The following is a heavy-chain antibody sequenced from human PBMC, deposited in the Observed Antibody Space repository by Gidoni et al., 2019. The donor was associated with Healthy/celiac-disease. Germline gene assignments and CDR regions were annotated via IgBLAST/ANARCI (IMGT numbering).Heavy chain of an antibody. J-gene: IGHJ6*03. Sequence: NSYATAYAASVKGRFTISRDDSKNTAYLQMNSLKTEDTAVYYCTRHRYVMEYMDVWGKGTTVTVSS. CDR2: NSYAT. D-gene: IGHD2-8*01. CDR3: TRHRYVMEYMDV. V-gene: IGHV3-73*01.